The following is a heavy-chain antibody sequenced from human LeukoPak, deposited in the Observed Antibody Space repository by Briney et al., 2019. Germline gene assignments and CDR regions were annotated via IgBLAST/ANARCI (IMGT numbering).Heavy chain of an antibody. Sequence: GGSLRLSCAASGFTFSSYSMNWVRQAPGKGLEWVSSISSSSSYIYYADSVKGRFTISRDNAKNSLYLQMNSLRVGDTAVYYCARDVARSGGYWGQGTLVTVSS. CDR1: GFTFSSYS. CDR3: ARDVARSGGY. CDR2: ISSSSSYI. V-gene: IGHV3-21*01. J-gene: IGHJ4*02. D-gene: IGHD3-10*01.